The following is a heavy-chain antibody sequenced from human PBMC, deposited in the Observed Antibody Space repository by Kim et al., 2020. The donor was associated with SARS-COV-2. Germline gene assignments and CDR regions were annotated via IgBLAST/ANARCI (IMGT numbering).Heavy chain of an antibody. CDR3: AKGRAVTTPSGADY. CDR2: ITGSGGTT. J-gene: IGHJ4*02. Sequence: GGSLRLSCAASGFTFNNYAMTWVRQAPGKGLVWVSSITGSGGTTYYADSVKGRFTISRDNSMNTLYLQMNSLRVEDTAVYYCAKGRAVTTPSGADYRGQGTLVTVSS. D-gene: IGHD4-17*01. V-gene: IGHV3-23*01. CDR1: GFTFNNYA.